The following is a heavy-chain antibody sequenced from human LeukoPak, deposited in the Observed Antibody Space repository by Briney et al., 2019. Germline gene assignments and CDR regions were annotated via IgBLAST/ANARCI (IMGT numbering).Heavy chain of an antibody. CDR3: ARDFTYSYDSSGYYYGY. D-gene: IGHD3-22*01. Sequence: ASVKVSCKASGYTFTSYYMHWVRQAPGQGLEWMGIINPSGGSTSYAQKFQGRVTMTGDTSTSTVYIELSGLRSEDTAVYYCARDFTYSYDSSGYYYGYWGQGTLVTVSS. CDR2: INPSGGST. V-gene: IGHV1-46*01. J-gene: IGHJ4*02. CDR1: GYTFTSYY.